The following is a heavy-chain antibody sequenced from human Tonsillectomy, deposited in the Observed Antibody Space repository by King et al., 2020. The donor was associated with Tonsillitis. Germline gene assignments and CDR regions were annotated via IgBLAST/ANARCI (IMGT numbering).Heavy chain of an antibody. CDR1: GFIFNKYG. CDR3: AKDRDDNPIEYYFDS. CDR2: IRHDGSNK. Sequence: VQLVESGGGVVQRGGSLRLSCAASGFIFNKYGMHWVRQAPGKGLEWVAFIRHDGSNKFYADSVQGRFITSRYNSKNTLYLQMYSLRAEDTAVYYCAKDRDDNPIEYYFDSWGQGTLVTISS. D-gene: IGHD5-24*01. V-gene: IGHV3-30*02. J-gene: IGHJ4*02.